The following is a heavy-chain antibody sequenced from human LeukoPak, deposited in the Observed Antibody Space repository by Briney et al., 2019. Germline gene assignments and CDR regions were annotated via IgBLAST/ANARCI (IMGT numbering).Heavy chain of an antibody. V-gene: IGHV1-69*05. Sequence: SVKVSCKASGGTFSSYAISWVRQAPGQGLEWMGGIIPIFGTANYAQKFQGRVTITTDESTSTAYMELSSLRSEDTAVYYCARGLLSRSSFNWFDPWGQGTLVTVSS. J-gene: IGHJ5*02. D-gene: IGHD6-6*01. CDR2: IIPIFGTA. CDR1: GGTFSSYA. CDR3: ARGLLSRSSFNWFDP.